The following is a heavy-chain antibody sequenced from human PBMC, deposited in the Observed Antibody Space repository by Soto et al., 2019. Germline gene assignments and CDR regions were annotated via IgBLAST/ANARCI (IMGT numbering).Heavy chain of an antibody. V-gene: IGHV3-74*01. D-gene: IGHD3-3*01. CDR1: GFTFSSYW. J-gene: IGHJ6*02. Sequence: GGSLRLSCAASGFTFSSYWMHWVRQAPGKGLVWVSRINSDGSSTSYADSVKGRFTISRDNAKNTLYLQMNSLRAEDTAVYYCAGSTICGLPGPYYYYGMDVWGQGTTVTVSS. CDR2: INSDGSST. CDR3: AGSTICGLPGPYYYYGMDV.